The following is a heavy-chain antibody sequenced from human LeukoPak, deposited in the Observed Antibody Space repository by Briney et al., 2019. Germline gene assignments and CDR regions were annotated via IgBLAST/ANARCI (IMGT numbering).Heavy chain of an antibody. D-gene: IGHD3-22*01. CDR2: ISGSGGST. V-gene: IGHV3-23*01. Sequence: GGSLRLSCAASGFTFSSYAMSWVPQAPGKGLEWVSAISGSGGSTYYADSVKGRFTISRDNSKNTLYLQMNSLRAEDTAVYYCAKYNYYDSSGYNWGQGTLVTVSS. CDR1: GFTFSSYA. CDR3: AKYNYYDSSGYN. J-gene: IGHJ4*02.